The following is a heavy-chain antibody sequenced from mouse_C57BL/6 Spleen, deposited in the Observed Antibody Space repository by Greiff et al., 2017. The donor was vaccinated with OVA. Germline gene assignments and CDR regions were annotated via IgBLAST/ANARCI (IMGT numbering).Heavy chain of an antibody. CDR1: GFTIKNTY. V-gene: IGHV14-3*01. CDR3: AGTHYCGSCYGYIDD. CDR2: IDPANGNT. Sequence: EVQLQQSVAELVRPGASVKLSCTASGFTIKNTYMHWVKQRPEQGLEWIGRIDPANGNTKYAPKFQGKATITADTSSNTAYLQLSSLTSEDTAIYYDAGTHYCGSCYGYIDDWGKGTTVTVSS. D-gene: IGHD1-1*01. J-gene: IGHJ1*03.